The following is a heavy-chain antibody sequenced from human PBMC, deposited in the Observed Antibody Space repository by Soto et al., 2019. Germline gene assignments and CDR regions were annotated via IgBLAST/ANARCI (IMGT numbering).Heavy chain of an antibody. J-gene: IGHJ4*02. V-gene: IGHV4-61*01. CDR2: IYYSGST. D-gene: IGHD2-21*02. CDR1: GGSVSSGSYY. CDR3: ARRVVVTATVDY. Sequence: PSETLSLTCTVSGGSVSSGSYYWSWIRQPPGKGLEWIGYIYYSGSTNYNPSLKSRVTISVDTSKNQFSLKLSSVTAADTAVYYCARRVVVTATVDYWGQGTLVTVSS.